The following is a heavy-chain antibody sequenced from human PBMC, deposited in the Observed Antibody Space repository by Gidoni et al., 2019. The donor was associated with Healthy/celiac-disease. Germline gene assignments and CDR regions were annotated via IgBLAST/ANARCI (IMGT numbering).Heavy chain of an antibody. CDR3: ARETFTSGWYEEDWFDP. Sequence: EVQLVESGGGLVQPGGSLRLSCAASGFTFSSYWMHWVRQAPGKGLVWVSRINSDGSSTSYADSVKGRFTISRDNAKNTLYLQMNSLRAEDTAVYYCARETFTSGWYEEDWFDPWGQGTLVTVS. CDR2: INSDGSST. D-gene: IGHD6-19*01. J-gene: IGHJ5*02. CDR1: GFTFSSYW. V-gene: IGHV3-74*01.